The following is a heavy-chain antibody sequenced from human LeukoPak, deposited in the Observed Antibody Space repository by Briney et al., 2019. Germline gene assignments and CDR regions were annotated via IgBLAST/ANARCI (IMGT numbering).Heavy chain of an antibody. V-gene: IGHV1-18*01. J-gene: IGHJ4*02. CDR3: ARAGAAMALYYFDY. Sequence: ASVKVSCKASGYTFTSYGISWVRLAPGQGHEWMGWISAYNGNTNYAQKLQGRVTMTTDTSTSTAYMELRSLRSDDTAVYYCARAGAAMALYYFDYWGQGTLITVSS. CDR1: GYTFTSYG. D-gene: IGHD5-18*01. CDR2: ISAYNGNT.